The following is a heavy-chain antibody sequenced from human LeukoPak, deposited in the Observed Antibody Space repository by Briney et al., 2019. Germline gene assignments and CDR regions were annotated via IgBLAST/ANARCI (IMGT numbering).Heavy chain of an antibody. D-gene: IGHD3-16*01. CDR2: MNPNSGNT. Sequence: ASLRGSRKATGYTITSCEINWVREATGPGVEWMGGMNPNSGNTGYAQNFQGRVTMTRNTSISTAYVELSSLRSEDTAVYYCARGRRLRLGELFFYWGQGTLVTVSS. J-gene: IGHJ4*02. V-gene: IGHV1-8*01. CDR3: ARGRRLRLGELFFY. CDR1: GYTITSCE.